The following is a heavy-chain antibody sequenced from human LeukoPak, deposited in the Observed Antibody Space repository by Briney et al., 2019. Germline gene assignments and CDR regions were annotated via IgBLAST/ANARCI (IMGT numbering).Heavy chain of an antibody. CDR2: IYYSGST. Sequence: SETLSLTCTVSGGSFSSYYWSWIRQPPGKGLEWIGYIYYSGSTNYNPSLKSRVTISVDTSKNQFSLKLSSVTAADTAVYYCARAMKSIAARRYFDYWGQGTLVTVSS. D-gene: IGHD6-6*01. V-gene: IGHV4-59*01. CDR3: ARAMKSIAARRYFDY. J-gene: IGHJ4*02. CDR1: GGSFSSYY.